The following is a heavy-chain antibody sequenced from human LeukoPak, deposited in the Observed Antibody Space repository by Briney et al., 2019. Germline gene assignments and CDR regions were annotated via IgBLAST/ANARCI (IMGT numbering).Heavy chain of an antibody. CDR1: GGSISSYY. V-gene: IGHV4-59*08. CDR3: ARSRITIFKYYYYGMDV. D-gene: IGHD3-10*01. Sequence: SETLSLTCTVSGGSISSYYWSWIRQPPGKGLEWIGYNYYSGSTNYNPSLKSRVTISVDTSKNQFSLKLSSVTAADTAVYYCARSRITIFKYYYYGMDVWGQGTTVTVSS. CDR2: NYYSGST. J-gene: IGHJ6*02.